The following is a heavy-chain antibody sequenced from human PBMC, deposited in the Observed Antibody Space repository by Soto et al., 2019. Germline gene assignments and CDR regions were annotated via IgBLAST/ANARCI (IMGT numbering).Heavy chain of an antibody. CDR3: ARSRDGYNLNPIDQ. J-gene: IGHJ4*02. CDR1: TSSTNSFY. Sequence: QVQLQVSGPGLVKPSATLSLSCTVSTSSTNSFYWSWIRQPPGKGLQWLGYFFYTGSTNHNPSLKSRVTISLDMSSNQFSLRLSSVTAADTAMYYCARSRDGYNLNPIDQWGQGLLVTVSS. CDR2: FFYTGST. D-gene: IGHD5-12*01. V-gene: IGHV4-59*01.